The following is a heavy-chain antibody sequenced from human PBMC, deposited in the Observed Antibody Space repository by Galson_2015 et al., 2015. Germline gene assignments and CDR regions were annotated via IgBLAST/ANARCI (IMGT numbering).Heavy chain of an antibody. D-gene: IGHD3-10*01. V-gene: IGHV1-46*04. CDR1: GYTFTNYF. CDR2: INPSGAAT. Sequence: SVKVSCKASGYTFTNYFIQWVRQAPGQGLEWVGAINPSGAATFYAQKLQGRVTMTRDTPTSTVYVELSSLGSEDTAVYYCARELGGTYYFDYWGLGSLVTVSS. CDR3: ARELGGTYYFDY. J-gene: IGHJ4*02.